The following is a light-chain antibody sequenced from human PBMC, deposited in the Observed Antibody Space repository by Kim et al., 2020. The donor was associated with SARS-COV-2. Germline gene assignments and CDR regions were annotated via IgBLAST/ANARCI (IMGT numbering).Light chain of an antibody. V-gene: IGLV4-69*01. CDR3: QTWGTGIWV. CDR2: LNSDGSH. Sequence: LGASVKLTCTLSSGHSSYAIAWHQQQPEKGPRYLMKLNSDGSHSKGDGIPDRFSGSSSGAERYLTISSLQSEDEADYYCQTWGTGIWVFGGGTKVTV. CDR1: SGHSSYA. J-gene: IGLJ3*02.